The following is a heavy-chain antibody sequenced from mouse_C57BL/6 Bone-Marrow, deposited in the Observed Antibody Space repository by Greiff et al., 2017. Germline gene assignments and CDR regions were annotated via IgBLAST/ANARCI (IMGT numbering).Heavy chain of an antibody. V-gene: IGHV14-4*01. J-gene: IGHJ2*01. D-gene: IGHD2-3*01. CDR2: FDPEIGDT. CDR3: SSFDGNYFDF. Sequence: EVQLQQSGAELVRPGASVKLSCTASGFNIKDDYIHWVKQRPEQGLEWIGWFDPEIGDTEYASKFQGKATITSDPSSNTAYLQLSSLTSEDTAVYYCSSFDGNYFDFWGQGTPLTVAS. CDR1: GFNIKDDY.